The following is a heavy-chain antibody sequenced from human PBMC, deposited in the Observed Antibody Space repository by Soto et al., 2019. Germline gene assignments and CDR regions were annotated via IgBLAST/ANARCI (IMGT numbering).Heavy chain of an antibody. V-gene: IGHV2-5*02. CDR2: IYWDGDK. CDR3: AHRATMTIFGLIIDNGIWFDP. CDR1: GFSLSTSGAA. J-gene: IGHJ5*02. Sequence: QINQIGSGPTLVKPTQTLTLTCTFSGFSLSTSGAAVGWVRQPPGRALEWLALIYWDGDKRYNASLGNRLTITKDTSMNQVVLTLTNVDPADTATYYCAHRATMTIFGLIIDNGIWFDPWGHGTRVIVSS. D-gene: IGHD3-3*01.